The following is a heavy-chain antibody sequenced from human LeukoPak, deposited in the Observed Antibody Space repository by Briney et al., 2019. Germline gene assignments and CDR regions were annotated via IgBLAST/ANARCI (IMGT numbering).Heavy chain of an antibody. J-gene: IGHJ2*01. CDR2: ISAYNGNT. CDR1: GYTFTSYG. V-gene: IGHV1-18*01. CDR3: ARDGDMATHECWYFDL. Sequence: ASVKVSCKASGYTFTSYGFSWVRQAPGQGLEWMGWISAYNGNTNYAQKLQDRVTMTTDTFTSTAYMELRSLRSDDTAVYYCARDGDMATHECWYFDLWGRGTLSLSPQ. D-gene: IGHD5-24*01.